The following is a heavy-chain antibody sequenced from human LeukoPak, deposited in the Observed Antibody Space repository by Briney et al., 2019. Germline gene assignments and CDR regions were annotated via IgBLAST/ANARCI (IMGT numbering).Heavy chain of an antibody. CDR3: ARVLSPPLYSSSWYGGGGY. V-gene: IGHV4-38-2*02. D-gene: IGHD6-13*01. J-gene: IGHJ4*02. CDR2: IYHSGST. Sequence: EASETLSLTCTVSGYSISSGYYWGWIRQPPGKGLEWIGSIYHSGSTYYNPSLKSRVTISVDTSKNQFSLKLSSVTAADTAVYYCARVLSPPLYSSSWYGGGGYWGQGTLVTVSS. CDR1: GYSISSGYY.